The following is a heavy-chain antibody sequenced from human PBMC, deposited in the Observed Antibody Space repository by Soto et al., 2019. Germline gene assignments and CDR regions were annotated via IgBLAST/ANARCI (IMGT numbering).Heavy chain of an antibody. Sequence: GGALRLSCEASGFTFSRVSMNWVRQAPGKGLEWVASISSGSSDTWYADSVKGRFTISRDNAQNSLFLQMNTLRPEDTAMYYCARVAYWGPGTQVTVSS. V-gene: IGHV3-21*01. CDR2: ISSGSSDT. CDR3: ARVAY. J-gene: IGHJ4*02. CDR1: GFTFSRVS.